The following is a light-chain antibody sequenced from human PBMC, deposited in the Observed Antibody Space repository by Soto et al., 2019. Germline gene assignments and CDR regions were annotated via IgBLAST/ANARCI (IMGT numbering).Light chain of an antibody. CDR3: QQRSNWPPT. J-gene: IGKJ4*01. CDR1: QSVSSY. V-gene: IGKV3-11*01. Sequence: EIVLTQSPATLSLSPGERATLSCRASQSVSSYLAWYQQKPGQAPRLLIYDTSNRAAGIPARFSGSGSGTDFTLIISSLEPEDFAVYYCQQRSNWPPTFGGGTRVEIK. CDR2: DTS.